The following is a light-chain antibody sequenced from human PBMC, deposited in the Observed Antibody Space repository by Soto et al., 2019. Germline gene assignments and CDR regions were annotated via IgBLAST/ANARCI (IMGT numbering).Light chain of an antibody. Sequence: QSALTQPASVSGSPGRSITISCTGTSSDVGSYNLVSWYQQHPGKAPKLIIYEVTKRPSGVSSRFSGSKSGNSASLTISGLRADDEDDYYCCSYAGRSTFVFGGGTKVTVL. V-gene: IGLV2-23*02. CDR1: SSDVGSYNL. CDR2: EVT. J-gene: IGLJ3*02. CDR3: CSYAGRSTFV.